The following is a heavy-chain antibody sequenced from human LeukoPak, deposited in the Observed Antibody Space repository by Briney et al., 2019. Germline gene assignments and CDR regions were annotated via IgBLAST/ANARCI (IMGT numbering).Heavy chain of an antibody. Sequence: PGGSLRLSCAASGFTVSNENINWVRQAPGKGLEWVANIKQDGSERYYVDSVKGRFTISRDNAKNSLYLQMNSLRAEDTAVYYCARDRGYYGSGRGDYWGQGTLVTVSS. V-gene: IGHV3-7*01. D-gene: IGHD3-10*01. CDR3: ARDRGYYGSGRGDY. CDR2: IKQDGSER. J-gene: IGHJ4*02. CDR1: GFTVSNEN.